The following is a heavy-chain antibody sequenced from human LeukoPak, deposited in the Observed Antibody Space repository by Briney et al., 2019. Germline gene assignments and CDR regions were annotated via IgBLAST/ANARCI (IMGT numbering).Heavy chain of an antibody. CDR3: AKVSLGSPFDY. J-gene: IGHJ4*02. V-gene: IGHV3-23*01. CDR1: GFTFSNAW. D-gene: IGHD1-26*01. CDR2: ISGSGGST. Sequence: GGSLRLSCAASGFTFSNAWMSWVRQAPGKGLEWVSAISGSGGSTYYADSVKGRFTISRDNSKNTLYLQMNSLRAEDTAVYYCAKVSLGSPFDYWGQGTLVTVSS.